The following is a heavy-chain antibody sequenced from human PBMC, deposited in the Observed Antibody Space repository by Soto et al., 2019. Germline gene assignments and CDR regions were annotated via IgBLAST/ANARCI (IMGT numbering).Heavy chain of an antibody. J-gene: IGHJ4*02. Sequence: PGGSLRLSCVVSGFTFSDYSMNWVRQAPGKGLEWVSSIGSSGNYIYYADSVKSRFTISRDNAKNSLYLQMNSLRAEDTAVYYCARDPIRIAAAGAAYWGQGSLVTVSS. D-gene: IGHD6-13*01. CDR1: GFTFSDYS. V-gene: IGHV3-21*01. CDR3: ARDPIRIAAAGAAY. CDR2: IGSSGNYI.